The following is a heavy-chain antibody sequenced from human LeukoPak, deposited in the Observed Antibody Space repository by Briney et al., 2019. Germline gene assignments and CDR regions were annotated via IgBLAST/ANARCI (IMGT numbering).Heavy chain of an antibody. V-gene: IGHV4-34*01. J-gene: IGHJ6*03. CDR2: INHSGST. D-gene: IGHD2-8*01. CDR1: GGSFSGYY. CDR3: ARFDLGYCTNGVCYKDYYYYMDV. Sequence: SETLSLTCAVYGGSFSGYYWSWIRQPPGKGLEWIGEINHSGSTNYNPSLKSRVTVSVDTSKNQFSLKLSSVTAADTAVYYCARFDLGYCTNGVCYKDYYYYMDVWGKGTTVTVSS.